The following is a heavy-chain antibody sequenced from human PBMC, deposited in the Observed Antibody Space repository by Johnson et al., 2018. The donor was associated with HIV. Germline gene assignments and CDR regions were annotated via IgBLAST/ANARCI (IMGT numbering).Heavy chain of an antibody. CDR3: ARERFSDILTGYHAFDV. CDR1: GFAVSSNT. J-gene: IGHJ3*01. CDR2: IYGGGST. D-gene: IGHD3-9*01. V-gene: IGHV3-53*05. Sequence: VQLVETGGDLVQPGGSLRLSCAASGFAVSSNTMSWVRQAPGKGLEWVSLIYGGGSTFYADSVKGRFTISKDNSKNTLYLQMNSLRAEDTAVYYCARERFSDILTGYHAFDVWGQGTMVTVSS.